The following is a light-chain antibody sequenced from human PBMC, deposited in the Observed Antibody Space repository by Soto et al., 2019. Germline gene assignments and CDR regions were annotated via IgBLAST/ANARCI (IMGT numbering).Light chain of an antibody. V-gene: IGKV3-20*01. CDR2: GAS. Sequence: EIVLTQSLGTLSLSPGDRATLFCRASQSGTSSSIAWHQQKPGQAPRLLIYGASSRATGIPDRFSASGSGTDFTLTISRLESEDSAVYYCQHYGSSPGLTFGGGTKVDIK. CDR3: QHYGSSPGLT. CDR1: QSGTSSS. J-gene: IGKJ4*01.